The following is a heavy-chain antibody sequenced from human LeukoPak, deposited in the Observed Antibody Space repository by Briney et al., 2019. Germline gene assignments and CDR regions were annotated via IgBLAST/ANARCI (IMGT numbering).Heavy chain of an antibody. V-gene: IGHV4-34*01. J-gene: IGHJ4*02. CDR1: GGCFSGYY. Sequence: SETLPLTCAVYGGCFSGYYWSWIRQPPGKGLEWIGEINHSGSTNYNPSLKSRVIISVDTSKNQFSLKLSSVTAADTAVYYCARSGSYPHLVWWGQGTLVTVSS. CDR2: INHSGST. D-gene: IGHD1-26*01. CDR3: ARSGSYPHLVW.